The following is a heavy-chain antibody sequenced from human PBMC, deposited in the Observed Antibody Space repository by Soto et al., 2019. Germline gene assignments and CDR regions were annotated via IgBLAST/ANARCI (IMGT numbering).Heavy chain of an antibody. J-gene: IGHJ6*03. CDR3: ARLRGGEGYYYYMDV. Sequence: PGGSLRLSCAASGFTFSSYGMHWVRQAPGKGLEWVAVIWYDGSNKYYADSVKGRFTISRDNSKNTLYLQMNSLRAEDTAVYYCARLRGGEGYYYYMDVWGKGTTVTVSS. V-gene: IGHV3-33*01. CDR1: GFTFSSYG. D-gene: IGHD2-15*01. CDR2: IWYDGSNK.